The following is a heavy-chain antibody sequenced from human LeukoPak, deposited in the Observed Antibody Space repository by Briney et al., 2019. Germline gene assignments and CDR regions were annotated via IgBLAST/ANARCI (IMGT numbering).Heavy chain of an antibody. CDR3: ARRVRLGSITMVRGVILLFDY. CDR2: IYYSGST. CDR1: GASISGSGYY. J-gene: IGHJ4*02. D-gene: IGHD3-10*01. Sequence: SETLSLTCAVSGASISGSGYYWGWIRQPPGKGLEWIGNIYYSGSTYYNASLQSRVTISIDTSKNQFSLKLSSVTAADTAVYYCARRVRLGSITMVRGVILLFDYWGQGTLVTVSS. V-gene: IGHV4-39*01.